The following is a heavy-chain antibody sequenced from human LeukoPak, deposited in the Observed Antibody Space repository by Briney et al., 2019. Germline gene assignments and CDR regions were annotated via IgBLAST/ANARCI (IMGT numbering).Heavy chain of an antibody. D-gene: IGHD5-12*01. CDR1: GFTFSNAW. CDR2: IKSKTDGGTT. J-gene: IGHJ4*02. Sequence: GGSLRLSCAASGFTFSNAWMSWVRQAPGKGLEWVGRIKSKTDGGTTDYAAPVKGRFTISRDDSKNTLYLQMNSLKTEDTAVYYCTTDSGYSGYDFRDYWGQGTLVIVSS. CDR3: TTDSGYSGYDFRDY. V-gene: IGHV3-15*01.